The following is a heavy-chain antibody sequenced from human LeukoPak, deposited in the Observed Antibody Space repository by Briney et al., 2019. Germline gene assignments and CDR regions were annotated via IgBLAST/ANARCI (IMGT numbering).Heavy chain of an antibody. D-gene: IGHD3-9*01. V-gene: IGHV3-21*01. Sequence: GGSLRLSCAASGFTFGNAWMSWVRQAPGKGLEWVSSISSSSSYIYYADSVKGRFTISRDNAKNSLYLQMNSLRAEDTAVYYCAREGRSDILDDYWGQGTLVTVSP. CDR3: AREGRSDILDDY. CDR2: ISSSSSYI. J-gene: IGHJ4*02. CDR1: GFTFGNAW.